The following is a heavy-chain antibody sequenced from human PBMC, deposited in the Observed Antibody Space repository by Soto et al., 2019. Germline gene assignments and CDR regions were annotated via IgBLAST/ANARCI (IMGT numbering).Heavy chain of an antibody. J-gene: IGHJ5*02. Sequence: QVHLHESGPGLVKPSETLSLTCTVSNDSISNYYWNWIRQSPGKGLEWIGYISYPGTTNYNPSLKSRVAISLDTSKKQSSLTLSSVPAADTAVYFCARGGVMVTDNWLDPWGQGTLVTVSS. CDR3: ARGGVMVTDNWLDP. CDR2: ISYPGTT. D-gene: IGHD2-21*02. CDR1: NDSISNYY. V-gene: IGHV4-59*08.